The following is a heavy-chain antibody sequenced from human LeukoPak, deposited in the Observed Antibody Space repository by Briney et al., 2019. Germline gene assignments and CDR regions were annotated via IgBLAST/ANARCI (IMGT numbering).Heavy chain of an antibody. CDR3: AALYYIKGTY. V-gene: IGHV3-48*03. CDR1: GFTFTIFE. D-gene: IGHD3-10*01. Sequence: GGSLRLSCAASGFTFTIFEMNWLRQAPGRGLEWIAYISASGNIVDYAESVKGRFTISRDNSKSSLYLRMNSLRAEDTAVYYCAALYYIKGTYWGQGTLVTVSS. CDR2: ISASGNIV. J-gene: IGHJ4*02.